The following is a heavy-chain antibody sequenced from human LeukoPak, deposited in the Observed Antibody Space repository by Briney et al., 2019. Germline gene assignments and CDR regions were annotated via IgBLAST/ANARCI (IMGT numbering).Heavy chain of an antibody. CDR2: IKSKTDGGTT. Sequence: PGGSLRLSCAASGFTFINAWMSWVRQAPGKGLEWVGRIKSKTDGGTTDYAAPVKGRFTISRGDSKNTLYLQMNSLKTEDTAVYYCTTLNYYGDYGGYFDYWGQGTLVTVSS. J-gene: IGHJ4*02. CDR1: GFTFINAW. D-gene: IGHD4-17*01. CDR3: TTLNYYGDYGGYFDY. V-gene: IGHV3-15*01.